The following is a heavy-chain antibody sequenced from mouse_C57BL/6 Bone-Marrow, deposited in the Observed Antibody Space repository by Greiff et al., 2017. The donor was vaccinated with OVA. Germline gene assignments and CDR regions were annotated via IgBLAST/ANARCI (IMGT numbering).Heavy chain of an antibody. CDR1: GFSLTSYG. CDR3: ARDPIYDGYYYFDY. J-gene: IGHJ2*01. CDR2: IWSGGST. Sequence: VKLQESGPGLVQPSQSLSITCTVSGFSLTSYGVHWVRQSPGKGLEWLGVIWSGGSTDYNAAFISRLSISKDNSKSQVFFKMNSLQADDTAIYYCARDPIYDGYYYFDYWGQGTTLTVSS. D-gene: IGHD2-3*01. V-gene: IGHV2-2*01.